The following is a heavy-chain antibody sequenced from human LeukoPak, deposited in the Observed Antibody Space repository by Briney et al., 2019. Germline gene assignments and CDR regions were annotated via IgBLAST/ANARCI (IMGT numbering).Heavy chain of an antibody. CDR1: GGSISSYY. Sequence: SETLSLTCTVSGGSISSYYWSCIRQPPGKGLEWIGYIYYSGSTNYNPSLKSRVTISVDTSKNQFSLKLSSVTAADTAVYYCARVPYNDYGDYGAGGGGMDVWGQGTTVTVSS. CDR2: IYYSGST. V-gene: IGHV4-59*01. CDR3: ARVPYNDYGDYGAGGGGMDV. J-gene: IGHJ6*02. D-gene: IGHD4-17*01.